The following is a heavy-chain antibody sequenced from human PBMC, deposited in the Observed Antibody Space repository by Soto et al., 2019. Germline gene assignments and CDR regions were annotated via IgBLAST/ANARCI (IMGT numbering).Heavy chain of an antibody. D-gene: IGHD3-9*01. J-gene: IGHJ5*02. CDR3: AIVPDILTGYYNPNWFDP. V-gene: IGHV3-21*01. CDR1: GFTFSSYS. Sequence: GGSLRLSCAASGFTFSSYSMNWVRQAPGKGLEWVSSISSSSSYIYYADSVKGRFTISRDNAKNSLYLQMNSLRAEDTAVYYCAIVPDILTGYYNPNWFDPWGQGTLVTVSS. CDR2: ISSSSSYI.